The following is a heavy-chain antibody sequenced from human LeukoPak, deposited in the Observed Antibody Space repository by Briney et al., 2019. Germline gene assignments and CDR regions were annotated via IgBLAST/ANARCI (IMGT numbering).Heavy chain of an antibody. CDR1: GFTFSNYS. D-gene: IGHD3-10*02. CDR2: MSSSTSFM. V-gene: IGHV3-21*01. J-gene: IGHJ6*04. Sequence: GGSLRLSCAASGFTFSNYSMTWVRQAPGKGLEWVSSMSSSTSFMYYVDSVKGRFTISRDNAKNSLYLQMNSLRAEDTAVYYCAELGITMIGGVWGKGTTVTISS. CDR3: AELGITMIGGV.